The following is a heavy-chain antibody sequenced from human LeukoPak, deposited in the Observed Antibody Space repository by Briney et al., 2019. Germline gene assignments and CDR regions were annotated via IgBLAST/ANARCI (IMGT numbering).Heavy chain of an antibody. V-gene: IGHV3-66*01. CDR1: GFTVRSNY. CDR2: IFSGGDT. CDR3: ARAPLDGYNDY. D-gene: IGHD5-24*01. J-gene: IGHJ4*02. Sequence: GGSLRLSCAASGFTVRSNYMSWVRQAPGKGLEWVSVIFSGGDTYYADSVKGRFTISRDDSKNTLYLQMTTLRAEDTAVCYCARAPLDGYNDYWGQGTLVTVSS.